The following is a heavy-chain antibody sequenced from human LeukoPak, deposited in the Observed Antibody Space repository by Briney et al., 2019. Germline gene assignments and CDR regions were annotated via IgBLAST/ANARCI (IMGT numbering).Heavy chain of an antibody. CDR1: GGSISSGGYY. D-gene: IGHD6-19*01. CDR2: IYYSGST. V-gene: IGHV4-31*03. J-gene: IGHJ4*02. Sequence: SQTLSLTCTVSGGSISSGGYYWSWIRQHPGKGLEWIGYIYYSGSTYYNPSLKSRVTISVDTSKNQFSLKLSSVTAADTAVYYCARSVRLVSSGWYEYYFDYWGQGTLVTVSS. CDR3: ARSVRLVSSGWYEYYFDY.